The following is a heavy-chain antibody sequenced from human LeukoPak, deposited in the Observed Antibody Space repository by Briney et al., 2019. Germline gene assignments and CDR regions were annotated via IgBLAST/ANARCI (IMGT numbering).Heavy chain of an antibody. J-gene: IGHJ4*02. CDR2: ISWNSGYI. CDR3: AKVRGTYSSGYFFDY. CDR1: GFTFENYA. D-gene: IGHD6-19*01. Sequence: GRSLRLSCAASGFTFENYAMHWVRQAPGKGLEWLSIISWNSGYIGYADSVKGRFTISRDNAKKSLDLQMNSLRAEDTAFYYCAKVRGTYSSGYFFDYWGQGTLVTVSS. V-gene: IGHV3-9*01.